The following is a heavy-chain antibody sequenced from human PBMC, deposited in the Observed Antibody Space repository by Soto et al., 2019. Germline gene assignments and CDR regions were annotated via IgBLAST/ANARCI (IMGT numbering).Heavy chain of an antibody. CDR2: TNSDGSST. CDR1: GFTFSSYW. V-gene: IGHV3-74*03. CDR3: AGGPGFSSWHDAFDI. J-gene: IGHJ3*02. D-gene: IGHD6-13*01. Sequence: EVQLVESGGGLVQPGGSLRLSCAASGFTFSSYWMHWVRQAPGKGLVWVSRTNSDGSSTTYADSVNGRFTISRDNAKNTMYLQMNSLRGEDTAIYYCAGGPGFSSWHDAFDIWGQGTMLTLSS.